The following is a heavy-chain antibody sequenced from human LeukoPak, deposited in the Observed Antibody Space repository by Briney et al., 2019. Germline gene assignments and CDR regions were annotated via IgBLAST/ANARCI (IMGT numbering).Heavy chain of an antibody. D-gene: IGHD2-2*01. V-gene: IGHV1-2*02. CDR2: ISPNSGGT. J-gene: IGHJ3*02. Sequence: GASVKVSCKASGYTFTGYYIHWVRQAPGQGLEWMGWISPNSGGTNYAQKFQGRVTMTRDTSITSAYMELSRLRSDDTAMYYCARDRDYQLIFYAFDIWGQGTLVTVSS. CDR3: ARDRDYQLIFYAFDI. CDR1: GYTFTGYY.